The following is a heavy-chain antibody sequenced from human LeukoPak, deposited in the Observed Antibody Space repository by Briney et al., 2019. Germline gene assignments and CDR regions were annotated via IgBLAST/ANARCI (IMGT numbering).Heavy chain of an antibody. D-gene: IGHD4-23*01. CDR1: GGSISSGGYS. Sequence: SQTLSLTCAVYGGSISSGGYSWSWIRQPPGKGLEWIGYIYHSGSTYYNPSLKSRVTISVDRSKNQFSLKLSSVTAADTAVYYCARALKPTVAYFDYWGQGTLVTVSS. J-gene: IGHJ4*02. CDR2: IYHSGST. CDR3: ARALKPTVAYFDY. V-gene: IGHV4-30-2*01.